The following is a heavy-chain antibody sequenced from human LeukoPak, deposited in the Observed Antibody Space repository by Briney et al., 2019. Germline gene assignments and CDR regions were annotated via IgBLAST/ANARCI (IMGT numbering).Heavy chain of an antibody. CDR2: ISGRDGST. CDR1: GVTLSSYA. CDR3: AKDGLRFSEWLPPLGY. Sequence: GGSLRLSCAASGVTLSSYAMSWVRQAPGKGLEWVSAISGRDGSTYYADPVKGRFTISTDITKNTLYLQMNSLRAEDTAVYYCAKDGLRFSEWLPPLGYWRQGTLVTVSS. D-gene: IGHD3-3*01. V-gene: IGHV3-23*01. J-gene: IGHJ4*02.